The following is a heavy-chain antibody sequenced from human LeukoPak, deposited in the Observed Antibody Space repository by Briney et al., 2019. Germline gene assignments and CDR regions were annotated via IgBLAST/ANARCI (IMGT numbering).Heavy chain of an antibody. J-gene: IGHJ3*02. CDR3: AKDRYSNYVNAFDM. CDR1: GFTFSRHA. CDR2: ISGSGDTT. V-gene: IGHV3-23*01. Sequence: GGSLRLSCEASGFTFSRHAMSWVRQGPGKGLEWVSTISGSGDTTYYADSVKGRFTISRDNYMNTVSLQMNSLRAEDTAIYYCAKDRYSNYVNAFDMWGQGTMVAVSS. D-gene: IGHD4-11*01.